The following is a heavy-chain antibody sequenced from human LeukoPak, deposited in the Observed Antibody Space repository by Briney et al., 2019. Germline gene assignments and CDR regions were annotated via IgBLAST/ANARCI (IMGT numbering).Heavy chain of an antibody. J-gene: IGHJ4*02. Sequence: SETLSLTCAVYGGSFSDYYWSWIRQPPRKGLELIGEINHSGSTNYNPSLKSRVTISVDTSKNQFSLKLSSVTAADTAVYYCARGGHDMLTGPTPLYWGQGTLVTVSS. D-gene: IGHD3-9*01. V-gene: IGHV4-34*01. CDR1: GGSFSDYY. CDR2: INHSGST. CDR3: ARGGHDMLTGPTPLY.